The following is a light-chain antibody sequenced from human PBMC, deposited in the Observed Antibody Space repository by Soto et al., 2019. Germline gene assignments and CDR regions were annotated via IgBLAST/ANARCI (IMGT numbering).Light chain of an antibody. Sequence: QSVLTQPASVSGSPGQSITISCAGTSSDVGAYIYVSWYQQHPGKAPKLMIYDVSNRPSGVSNRFSGSKSGNTAFLIISGLQAEDEADYYCTSYTKNSTLYVFGGGTKVTVL. CDR1: SSDVGAYIY. V-gene: IGLV2-14*01. CDR2: DVS. J-gene: IGLJ1*01. CDR3: TSYTKNSTLYV.